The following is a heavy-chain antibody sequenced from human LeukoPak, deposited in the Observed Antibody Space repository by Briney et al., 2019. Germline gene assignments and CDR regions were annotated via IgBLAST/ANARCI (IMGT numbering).Heavy chain of an antibody. V-gene: IGHV3-23*01. CDR1: GFTFTHYG. J-gene: IGHJ3*02. CDR2: IRANGETT. CDR3: GRDLNWGAFDI. D-gene: IGHD7-27*01. Sequence: PGGSLRLSCAASGFTFTHYGMNWVRQAPGKGLEWVSGIRANGETTYHADSVRGRFTISRDNSRSMVWLQMNSLTAEDTAMYYCGRDLNWGAFDIRGLGTLVTVSS.